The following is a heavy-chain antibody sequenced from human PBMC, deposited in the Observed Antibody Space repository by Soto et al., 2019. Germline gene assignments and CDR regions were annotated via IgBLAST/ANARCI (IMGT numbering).Heavy chain of an antibody. J-gene: IGHJ6*02. CDR1: GGSISSGGYY. CDR3: ARMYRGTSMDV. CDR2: IYYSGST. V-gene: IGHV4-31*03. Sequence: QVQLQESGPGLVKPSQTLSLTCTVSGGSISSGGYYWSWIRQHPGKGLEWIGYIYYSGSTYYNPSLKRRVTISVAPPKNQCSLKLSSVTAATTAVYYCARMYRGTSMDVWGPATTVTVSS. D-gene: IGHD3-10*01.